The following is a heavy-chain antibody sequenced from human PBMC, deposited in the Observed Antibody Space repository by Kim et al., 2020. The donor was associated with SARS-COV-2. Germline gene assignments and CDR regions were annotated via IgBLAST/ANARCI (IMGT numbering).Heavy chain of an antibody. CDR3: ARSVYQGAFDI. D-gene: IGHD2-2*02. V-gene: IGHV3-72*01. CDR1: GFTFSDHY. CDR2: TRNKANSYTT. J-gene: IGHJ3*02. Sequence: GGSLRLSCAASGFTFSDHYMDWVRQAPGKGLEWVGRTRNKANSYTTEYAASVKGRFTISRDDSKNSLYLQMNSLKTEDTAVYYCARSVYQGAFDIWGQGTMVTVSS.